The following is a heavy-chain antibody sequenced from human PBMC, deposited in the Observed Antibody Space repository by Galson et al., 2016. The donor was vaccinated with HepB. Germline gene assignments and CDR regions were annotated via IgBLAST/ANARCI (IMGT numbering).Heavy chain of an antibody. CDR2: ISSSHGSI. CDR3: VRQSLSDDFWSVPARAFDI. J-gene: IGHJ3*02. CDR1: GFSFTDSD. V-gene: IGHV3-11*01. D-gene: IGHD3-3*01. Sequence: SLRLSCAASGFSFTDSDMSWIRQAPGKGLEWVSNISSSHGSIYYADSVKGRFTITRDHAKNSLFLQMNSLRAEDTAVYYCVRQSLSDDFWSVPARAFDIWGQGTTVTVSS.